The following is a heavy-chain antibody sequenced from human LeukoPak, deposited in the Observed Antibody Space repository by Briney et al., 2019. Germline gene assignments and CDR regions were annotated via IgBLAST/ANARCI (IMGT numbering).Heavy chain of an antibody. Sequence: APVKVSCKASGYTFTSYGISWVRQAPGQGLEWMGIINPSGGSTSYAQKFQGRVTITADKSTSTAYMELSSLRSEDTAVYYCARDHGTYSSSWYGLLLLMRRPGFDYWGQGTLVTVSS. CDR3: ARDHGTYSSSWYGLLLLMRRPGFDY. J-gene: IGHJ4*02. CDR1: GYTFTSYG. D-gene: IGHD6-13*01. CDR2: INPSGGST. V-gene: IGHV1-46*01.